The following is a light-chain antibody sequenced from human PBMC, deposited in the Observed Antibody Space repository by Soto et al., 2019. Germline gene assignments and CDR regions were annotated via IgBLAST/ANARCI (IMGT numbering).Light chain of an antibody. CDR3: CSFAGSGTGV. CDR1: SSDIGSYNF. Sequence: QSVLTQPASVSGSPGQSIAISCSGASSDIGSYNFVSWYQQHPGKAPKLMISEVNKRPSGISNRFSGSKSGNTASLTISGLQAEDEADYYCCSFAGSGTGVFGTGT. V-gene: IGLV2-23*02. CDR2: EVN. J-gene: IGLJ1*01.